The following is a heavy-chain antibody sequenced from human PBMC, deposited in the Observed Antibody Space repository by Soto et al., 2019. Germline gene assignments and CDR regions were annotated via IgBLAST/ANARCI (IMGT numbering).Heavy chain of an antibody. Sequence: PSETLSLTCAVSGYSINLGYYWVLVRQFRGKGLEWSGSNYYSESTYYNPSLKSRVTISVDTSKNQFSLKLSSVTAADTAVYYCAGRVGLPAPGNYFNYWGQGTLVTVSS. CDR1: GYSINLGYY. CDR2: NYYSEST. D-gene: IGHD6-13*01. V-gene: IGHV4-38-2*01. J-gene: IGHJ4*02. CDR3: AGRVGLPAPGNYFNY.